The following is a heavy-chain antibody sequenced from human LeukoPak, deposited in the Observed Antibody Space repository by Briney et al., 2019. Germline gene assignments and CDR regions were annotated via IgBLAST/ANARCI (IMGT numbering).Heavy chain of an antibody. CDR3: TTDPTLL. CDR2: ISGSGGST. J-gene: IGHJ4*02. CDR1: GFTFSSYA. V-gene: IGHV3-23*01. Sequence: GGSLRLSCAAPGFTFSSYAMSWVRQAPGKGLEWVSAISGSGGSTYYADSVKGRFTISRDNSKNTLYLQMNSLKTEDTAVYYCTTDPTLLWGQGTLVTVSS.